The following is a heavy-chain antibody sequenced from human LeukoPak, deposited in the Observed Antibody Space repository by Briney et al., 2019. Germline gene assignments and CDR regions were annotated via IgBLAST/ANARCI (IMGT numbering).Heavy chain of an antibody. CDR1: GFTFSSYA. D-gene: IGHD7-27*01. CDR3: ARDLPGDLQGAFDI. Sequence: GGSLRLSCAASGFTFSSYAMHWVRQAPGKGPEWVAVISYDGSNKYYADSVKGRFTISRDNSKNTLYLQMNSLRAEDTAVYYCARDLPGDLQGAFDIWGQGTMVTVSS. V-gene: IGHV3-30-3*01. CDR2: ISYDGSNK. J-gene: IGHJ3*02.